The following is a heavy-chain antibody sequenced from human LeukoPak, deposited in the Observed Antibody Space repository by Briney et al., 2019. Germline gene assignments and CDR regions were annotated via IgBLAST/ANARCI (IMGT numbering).Heavy chain of an antibody. J-gene: IGHJ4*02. CDR3: ARVEVGDYYDSSGYSLFDY. D-gene: IGHD3-22*01. CDR2: ISSSSSTI. CDR1: GFTFKNYA. V-gene: IGHV3-48*04. Sequence: GGSLRLSCAASGFTFKNYAMSWVRQAPGKGLEWVSYISSSSSTIYYADSVKGRFTISRDNAKNSLYLQMNSLRAEDTAVYYCARVEVGDYYDSSGYSLFDYWGQGTLVTVSS.